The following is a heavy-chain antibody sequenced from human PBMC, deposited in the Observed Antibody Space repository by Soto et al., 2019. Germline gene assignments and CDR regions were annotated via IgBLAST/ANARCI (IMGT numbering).Heavy chain of an antibody. CDR3: ARDTRIAARLGMYNWFDP. Sequence: PSETLSLTCTVADGSISSGGYYWSWIRQHPGKGLEWIGYIYYSGSTYYNPSLKSRVTISVDTTKNQFSLKLSSVTAADTAVYYCARDTRIAARLGMYNWFDPWGQGTLVTVSS. J-gene: IGHJ5*02. D-gene: IGHD6-6*01. V-gene: IGHV4-31*03. CDR1: DGSISSGGYY. CDR2: IYYSGST.